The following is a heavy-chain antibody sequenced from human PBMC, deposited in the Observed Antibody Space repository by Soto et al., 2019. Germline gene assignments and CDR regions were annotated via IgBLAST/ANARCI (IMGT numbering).Heavy chain of an antibody. J-gene: IGHJ4*02. D-gene: IGHD6-6*01. CDR3: ARGGRELVSWSMGHDY. CDR2: IIPIFGTA. CDR1: GGTFSSYA. V-gene: IGHV1-69*01. Sequence: QVQLVQSGAEVKKPGSSVKVSCKASGGTFSSYAISWVRQAPGQGLEWMGGIIPIFGTANYAQKFKGRVTITADESTSTAYMELSSLRSEDTAVYYCARGGRELVSWSMGHDYWGQGTLVTVSS.